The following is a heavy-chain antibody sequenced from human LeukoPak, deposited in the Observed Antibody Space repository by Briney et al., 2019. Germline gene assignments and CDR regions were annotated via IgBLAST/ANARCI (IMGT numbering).Heavy chain of an antibody. CDR2: ISAYNGNT. CDR3: AREIGIAVAGSYYYYYYYMDV. Sequence: ASVKVSCKASGYTFTSYGISWVRQAPGQGLEWMGWISAYNGNTNNAQKIQGRVTMTTDTSTSTAYMELRSLRSDETAVYYCAREIGIAVAGSYYYYYYYMDVWGKGTTVTVSS. CDR1: GYTFTSYG. J-gene: IGHJ6*03. D-gene: IGHD6-19*01. V-gene: IGHV1-18*01.